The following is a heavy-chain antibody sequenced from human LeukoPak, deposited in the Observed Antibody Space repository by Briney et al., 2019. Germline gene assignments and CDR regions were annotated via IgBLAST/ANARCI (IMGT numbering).Heavy chain of an antibody. CDR3: ARGGGPIAARPDY. J-gene: IGHJ4*02. V-gene: IGHV4-30-2*01. CDR2: IYHSGST. CDR1: GGSISSGGYY. D-gene: IGHD6-6*01. Sequence: SQTLSLTCTVSGGSISSGGYYWSWIRQPPGKGLEWIGYIYHSGSTYYNPSLKSRVTISVDRSKNQFSLKLSSVTAADTAVYYCARGGGPIAARPDYWGQGTLVTVSS.